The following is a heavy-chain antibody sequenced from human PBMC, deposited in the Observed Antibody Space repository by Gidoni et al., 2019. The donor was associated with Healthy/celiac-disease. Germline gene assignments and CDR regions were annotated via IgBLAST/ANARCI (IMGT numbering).Heavy chain of an antibody. J-gene: IGHJ6*02. Sequence: EVQLVESGGGLVQPGGSLRLSCAASGFTFSSYDMHWVRQATGKGLEWVSAIGTAGDTYYPGSVKGRFTISRENAKNSVYLQMNSLRAGDTAVYYCARSTHYGSGHYGMDVWGQGTTVTVSS. CDR1: GFTFSSYD. D-gene: IGHD3-10*01. V-gene: IGHV3-13*04. CDR2: IGTAGDT. CDR3: ARSTHYGSGHYGMDV.